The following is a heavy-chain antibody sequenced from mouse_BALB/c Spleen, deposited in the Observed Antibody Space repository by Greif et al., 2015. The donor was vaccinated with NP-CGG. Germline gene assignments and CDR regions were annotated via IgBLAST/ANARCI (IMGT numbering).Heavy chain of an antibody. D-gene: IGHD2-12*01. CDR3: ARNDGFAY. CDR2: IDPANGNT. CDR1: GFNIKDTY. V-gene: IGHV14-3*02. Sequence: EVQVVESGAELVKRGASVKLSCTASGFNIKDTYMHWVKQRPEQGLEWIGRIDPANGNTKYDPKFQGKATITADTSSNTAYLRLSSLTSEDTAVYYCARNDGFAYWGQGTLVTVSA. J-gene: IGHJ3*01.